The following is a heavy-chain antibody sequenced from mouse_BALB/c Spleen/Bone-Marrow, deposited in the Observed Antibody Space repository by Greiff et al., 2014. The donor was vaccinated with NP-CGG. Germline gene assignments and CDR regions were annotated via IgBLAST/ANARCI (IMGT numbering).Heavy chain of an antibody. CDR2: IHPNSGNT. Sequence: VQLQESGSVLVRPRASVKLSCKASGYTFTSSWMHCAKQRPGQGLEWIGEIHPNSGNTNYNEKFKGKATLTVDTSSTTAYVDLSSLTAEDSAVYYCARHHRYAYYFDYWGQGTTLTVSS. D-gene: IGHD2-14*01. V-gene: IGHV1S130*01. J-gene: IGHJ2*01. CDR3: ARHHRYAYYFDY. CDR1: GYTFTSSW.